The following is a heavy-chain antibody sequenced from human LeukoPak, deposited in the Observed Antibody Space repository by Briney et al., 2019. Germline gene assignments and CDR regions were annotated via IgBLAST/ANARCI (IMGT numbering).Heavy chain of an antibody. CDR1: GDSISSSSYY. CDR2: IYYSGST. CDR3: ARYLSLHSVSFYYIRFLEGFDP. J-gene: IGHJ5*02. D-gene: IGHD3-3*01. V-gene: IGHV4-39*01. Sequence: PSETLSLTCTVSGDSISSSSYYWGWIRQPPGKGLEWIGSIYYSGSTYYNPSLKSRVTISVDTSKNQFSLKLSSVTAADTAVYYCARYLSLHSVSFYYIRFLEGFDPWGQGTLVTVSS.